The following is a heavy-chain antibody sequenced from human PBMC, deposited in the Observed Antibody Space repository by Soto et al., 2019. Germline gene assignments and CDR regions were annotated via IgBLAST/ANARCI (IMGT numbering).Heavy chain of an antibody. Sequence: SETLSLTCSVSSDSMNSGGYYWSWIRQHPGKGLEWIGYIYSNGDTYYNPSLKSRVTISVDTSKNQFSLNLTSVTGADTAVYYCARRGGSSSGYYYYAFDVWGQGTKVTVSS. D-gene: IGHD6-6*01. V-gene: IGHV4-31*03. CDR2: IYSNGDT. CDR3: ARRGGSSSGYYYYAFDV. J-gene: IGHJ6*02. CDR1: SDSMNSGGYY.